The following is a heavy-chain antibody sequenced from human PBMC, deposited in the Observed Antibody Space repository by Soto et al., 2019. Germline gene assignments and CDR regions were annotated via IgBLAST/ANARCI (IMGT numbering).Heavy chain of an antibody. V-gene: IGHV3-7*01. CDR3: AKRRHGFTFDY. CDR1: GFTFNIYW. D-gene: IGHD5-12*01. CDR2: INQDGSEK. J-gene: IGHJ4*02. Sequence: PGGSLRLSCAASGFTFNIYWMNWVRQAPGKGLEWVANINQDGSEKYYVDSVKGRFTISRDNAKNSLYLQMNSLRADDTAVYYCAKRRHGFTFDYWGQGTLVTVSS.